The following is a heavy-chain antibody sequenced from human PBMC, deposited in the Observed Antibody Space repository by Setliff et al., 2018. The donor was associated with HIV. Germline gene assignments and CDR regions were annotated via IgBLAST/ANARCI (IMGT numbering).Heavy chain of an antibody. CDR3: AKGYTYFDY. J-gene: IGHJ4*02. Sequence: GGSLRLSCAASGFTFSSYAMSWVRQAPGKGLEWVSAISGSGGSTYYADSVKGRFTISRDKSKNTLYLQVNSLRAADTAVYYCAKGYTYFDYWGQGTPVTVPQ. D-gene: IGHD1-1*01. V-gene: IGHV3-23*01. CDR1: GFTFSSYA. CDR2: ISGSGGST.